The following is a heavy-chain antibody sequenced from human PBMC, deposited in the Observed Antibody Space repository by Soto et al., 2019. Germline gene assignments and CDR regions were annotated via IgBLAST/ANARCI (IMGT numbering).Heavy chain of an antibody. J-gene: IGHJ4*02. CDR2: IGTAGDT. D-gene: IGHD3-22*01. Sequence: PGGSLRLSCAASGFTFSSYDMHWVRQATGKGLEWVSAIGTAGDTYYPGSVKGRFTISRENAKNSLYLQMNSLRAEDTAVYYCARAAYYYDSSGYPSLWSFDYWGQGTLVTVSS. CDR1: GFTFSSYD. V-gene: IGHV3-13*01. CDR3: ARAAYYYDSSGYPSLWSFDY.